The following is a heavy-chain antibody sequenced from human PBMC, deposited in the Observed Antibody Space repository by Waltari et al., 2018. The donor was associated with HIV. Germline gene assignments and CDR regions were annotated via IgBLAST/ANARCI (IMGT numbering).Heavy chain of an antibody. Sequence: QVQLVESGGGVVQPGKSLRHSCAASGFTFSNFGMHGVRQAPGKGLEWVALISNDGSKKYYADSVKGRFTISRANSKNTLYLQMNSLRPDDTAVYYCVRALGDYWGQGTLVTISS. D-gene: IGHD7-27*01. V-gene: IGHV3-30-3*01. CDR1: GFTFSNFG. J-gene: IGHJ4*02. CDR2: ISNDGSKK. CDR3: VRALGDY.